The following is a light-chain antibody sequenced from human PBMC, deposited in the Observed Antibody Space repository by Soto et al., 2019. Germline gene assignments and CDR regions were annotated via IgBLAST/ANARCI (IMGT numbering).Light chain of an antibody. J-gene: IGLJ1*01. CDR3: SSYAAGSIYV. V-gene: IGLV2-14*01. CDR1: SSDVGYYNY. Sequence: QSVLTQPASVSGSSGQAITISCTGTSSDVGYYNYVSWFQQHPGKATKHMIYEVVNRPSGVSIRFSGYKSGDTASLTITGLQAEDEADYYCSSYAAGSIYVFGTGTKVTVL. CDR2: EVV.